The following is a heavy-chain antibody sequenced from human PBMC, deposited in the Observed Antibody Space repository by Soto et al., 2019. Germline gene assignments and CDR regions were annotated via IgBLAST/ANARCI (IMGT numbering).Heavy chain of an antibody. J-gene: IGHJ4*02. Sequence: QVQLVQSGAEVKKPGSSVKVSCKASGGTFSSYAISWVRQAPGQGLEWMGGIIPIFGTANYAQKFQGRVTITAEESTSTAYMELSSLRSEDTAVYYCARAFTYYYDSSGYPAFDYWGQGTLVTVSS. V-gene: IGHV1-69*01. CDR1: GGTFSSYA. CDR2: IIPIFGTA. CDR3: ARAFTYYYDSSGYPAFDY. D-gene: IGHD3-22*01.